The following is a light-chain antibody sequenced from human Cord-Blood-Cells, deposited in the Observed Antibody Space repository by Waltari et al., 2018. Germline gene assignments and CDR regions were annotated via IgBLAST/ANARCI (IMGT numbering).Light chain of an antibody. J-gene: IGLJ3*02. V-gene: IGLV1-44*01. Sequence: QSVLTQPPSASGTPGQRVTIPCSGSSSNIGINTVNWYQQLPGTAPKLLIYSNNQRPSGVPDRFSGSKSGTSASLAISGLQSEDEADYYCAAWDDSLNGWVFGGGTKLTVL. CDR3: AAWDDSLNGWV. CDR1: SSNIGINT. CDR2: SNN.